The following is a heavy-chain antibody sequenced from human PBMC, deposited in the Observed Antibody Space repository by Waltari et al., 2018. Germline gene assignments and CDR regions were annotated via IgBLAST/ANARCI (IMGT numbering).Heavy chain of an antibody. D-gene: IGHD4-17*01. CDR1: GGTFSSYA. CDR3: ARDKWGTVTTDYYYYGMDV. Sequence: QVQLVQSGAEVKKPGSSVKVSCKASGGTFSSYAISWVRQAPGQGLEWMGGIIPILGTANYAQKFQGRVTITADESTSTAYMELSSLRSEDTAVYYCARDKWGTVTTDYYYYGMDVWGQGTTVTVSS. V-gene: IGHV1-69*13. CDR2: IIPILGTA. J-gene: IGHJ6*02.